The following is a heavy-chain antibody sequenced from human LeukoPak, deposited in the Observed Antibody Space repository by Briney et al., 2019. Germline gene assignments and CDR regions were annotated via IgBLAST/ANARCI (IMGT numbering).Heavy chain of an antibody. J-gene: IGHJ4*02. Sequence: PGGPLRLSCAASGFTFSNYDFVWVRQAPGKGLEWVSYITVSGSSTQYADSVRGRFTISRDNARNSLYLQMNSLRAEDTAVYYCARNGLGLHYWGQGTLVTLSS. D-gene: IGHD6-19*01. V-gene: IGHV3-48*03. CDR2: ITVSGSST. CDR3: ARNGLGLHY. CDR1: GFTFSNYD.